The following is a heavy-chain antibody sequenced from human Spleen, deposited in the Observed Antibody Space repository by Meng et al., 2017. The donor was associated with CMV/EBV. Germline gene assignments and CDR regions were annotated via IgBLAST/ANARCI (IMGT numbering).Heavy chain of an antibody. D-gene: IGHD3-22*01. V-gene: IGHV1-69*04. J-gene: IGHJ5*02. CDR2: IIPILGME. Sequence: KDHGGTLSKNALTWVRQAPGQGLEWMGRIIPILGMENYAQKLQGRVTLTADKITNTVYMELNSLRSEDTAMYYCARGPKMIGWFDPWGQGTLVTASS. CDR1: GGTLSKNA. CDR3: ARGPKMIGWFDP.